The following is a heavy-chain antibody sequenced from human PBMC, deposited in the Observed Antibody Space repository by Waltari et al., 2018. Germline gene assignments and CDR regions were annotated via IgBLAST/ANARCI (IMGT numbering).Heavy chain of an antibody. V-gene: IGHV3-48*04. CDR1: GFTFSSYS. Sequence: EVQLVESGGGLVQPGGSLRLSCAASGFTFSSYSMNWVRQAPGKGLAWVSYISSSSSTIYYADSVKGRFTISRDNAKNSLYLQMNSLRAEDTAVYYCARGRRQWLVDNYMDVWGKGTTVTVSS. CDR2: ISSSSSTI. CDR3: ARGRRQWLVDNYMDV. J-gene: IGHJ6*03. D-gene: IGHD6-19*01.